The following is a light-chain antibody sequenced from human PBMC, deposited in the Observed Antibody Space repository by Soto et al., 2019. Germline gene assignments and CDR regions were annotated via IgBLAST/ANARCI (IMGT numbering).Light chain of an antibody. V-gene: IGKV3-20*01. Sequence: EIVLTQSPGTLSLSPGERATLSCRASQSVSSSYLAWYQQKPGQAPRLLIYGASSRATGIPDRFSGSGSGTDFTLTISRLEPEDFAVYYCQQNGSSPMTFGQGTK. CDR3: QQNGSSPMT. CDR2: GAS. CDR1: QSVSSSY. J-gene: IGKJ1*01.